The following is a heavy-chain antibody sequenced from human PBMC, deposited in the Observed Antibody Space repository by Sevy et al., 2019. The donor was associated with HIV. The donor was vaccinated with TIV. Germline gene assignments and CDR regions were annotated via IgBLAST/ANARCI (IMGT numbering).Heavy chain of an antibody. J-gene: IGHJ4*02. CDR2: ISSDGSNE. CDR3: ARDTREYSIGLLEY. D-gene: IGHD2-8*01. V-gene: IGHV3-30*04. CDR1: GFNLRSHA. Sequence: GGSLRLSCAVSGFNLRSHAMHWVRQAPGKGLEWVAVISSDGSNEVYADSVKGRFTISRDNSKNTLYLQLNSLRGEDTAVYYCARDTREYSIGLLEYWGQGTLVTVSS.